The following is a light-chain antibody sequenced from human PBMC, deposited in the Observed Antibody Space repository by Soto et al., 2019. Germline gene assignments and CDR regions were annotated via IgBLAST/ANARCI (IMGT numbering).Light chain of an antibody. Sequence: QSALTQPPSVSGSPGQSVTISCTGTSSDVGGSNYVSWYQQHPGKTPKLMIYDVSKRPSGVPDRFSGSKSDSTASLTISGLQAEDEADYYCCSHAGNFILVFGGGTQLTVL. J-gene: IGLJ3*02. CDR1: SSDVGGSNY. V-gene: IGLV2-11*01. CDR2: DVS. CDR3: CSHAGNFILV.